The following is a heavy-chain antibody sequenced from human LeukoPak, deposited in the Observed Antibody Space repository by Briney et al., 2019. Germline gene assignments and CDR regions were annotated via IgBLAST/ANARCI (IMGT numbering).Heavy chain of an antibody. CDR3: AKERTQTTAFDY. D-gene: IGHD1-7*01. CDR2: ISSSSSYI. V-gene: IGHV3-21*04. Sequence: PGGSLRLSCAASGFTFSSYSMNWVRQAPGKGLKWVSSISSSSSYIYYADSVKGRFTISRDNSKNTLFLQMNSLRAEDTAVYYCAKERTQTTAFDYWGQGTLVTVSS. J-gene: IGHJ4*02. CDR1: GFTFSSYS.